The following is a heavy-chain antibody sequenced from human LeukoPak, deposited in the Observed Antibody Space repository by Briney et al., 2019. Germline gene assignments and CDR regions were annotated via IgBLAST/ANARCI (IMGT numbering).Heavy chain of an antibody. D-gene: IGHD3-9*01. J-gene: IGHJ6*02. Sequence: GGSLRLSCAASGFTFSSYSMNWVRQAPGKGLEWVSSISSSSSYIYYADSVKGRFTISRDNAKNSLYLQMNSLRAEDTAVYYCARDLSSLGYDILTGYFRHYYYYGMDVWGQGTTVSVSS. CDR2: ISSSSSYI. V-gene: IGHV3-21*01. CDR3: ARDLSSLGYDILTGYFRHYYYYGMDV. CDR1: GFTFSSYS.